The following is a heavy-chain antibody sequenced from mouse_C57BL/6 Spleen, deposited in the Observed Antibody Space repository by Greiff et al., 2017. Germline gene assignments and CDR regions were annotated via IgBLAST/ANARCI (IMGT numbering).Heavy chain of an antibody. Sequence: VQLVESGPGLVQPSQSLSITCTVSGFSLTSYGVHWVRQSPGKGLEWLGVIWSGGSTNYNAAFISRLSISKDNSKSQVFFKMNSLQADDTAIYYWARSYAYERYFDVWGKGTTVTVSS. V-gene: IGHV2-2*01. CDR1: GFSLTSYG. D-gene: IGHD2-2*01. CDR2: IWSGGST. CDR3: ARSYAYERYFDV. J-gene: IGHJ1*03.